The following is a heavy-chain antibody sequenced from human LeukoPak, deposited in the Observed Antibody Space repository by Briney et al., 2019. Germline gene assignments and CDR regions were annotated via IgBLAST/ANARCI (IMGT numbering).Heavy chain of an antibody. J-gene: IGHJ3*02. Sequence: GGSLRLYCAASGFTFSSYWMHWVRQAPGKGLVWVSRINSDGSSTSYADSVKGRFTISRDNAKNTLYLQMNSLRAEDTTVYYCARVVGYGYCSSTSCPLDAFDIWGQGTMVTVSS. CDR1: GFTFSSYW. CDR2: INSDGSST. CDR3: ARVVGYGYCSSTSCPLDAFDI. D-gene: IGHD2-2*03. V-gene: IGHV3-74*01.